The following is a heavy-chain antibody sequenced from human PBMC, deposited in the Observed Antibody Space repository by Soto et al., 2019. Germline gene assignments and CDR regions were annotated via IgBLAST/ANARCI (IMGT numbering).Heavy chain of an antibody. D-gene: IGHD4-17*01. CDR2: IYWNDDK. Sequence: QITLKESGPTLVKPTQTLTLTCTFSGFSLSTSGVGVGWIRQPPGKALEWLALIYWNDDKPYNASLKSRLTIAKDTSKNQVVITMTNMDPVDTATYSCAHRRREMTVTTGFDYWGQGILVTVSS. V-gene: IGHV2-5*01. CDR1: GFSLSTSGVG. J-gene: IGHJ4*02. CDR3: AHRRREMTVTTGFDY.